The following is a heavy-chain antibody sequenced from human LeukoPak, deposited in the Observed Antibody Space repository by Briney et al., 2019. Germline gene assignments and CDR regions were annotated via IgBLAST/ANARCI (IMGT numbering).Heavy chain of an antibody. CDR3: ARGRYYYDSSGYYPFDY. D-gene: IGHD3-22*01. J-gene: IGHJ4*02. CDR1: GFTFSSYA. V-gene: IGHV4-34*01. CDR2: INHSGST. Sequence: GSLRLSCAASGFTFSSYAMSWVRQPPGKGLEWIGEINHSGSTNYNPSLKSRVTISVDTSKNQFSLKLSSVTAADTAVYYCARGRYYYDSSGYYPFDYWGQGTLVTVSS.